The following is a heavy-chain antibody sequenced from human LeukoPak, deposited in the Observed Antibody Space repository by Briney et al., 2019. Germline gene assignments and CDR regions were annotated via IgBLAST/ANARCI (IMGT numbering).Heavy chain of an antibody. Sequence: GRSLRLSCAASGFTFSSYGMHWVRQAPGKGLEWVAVISYDGSNTYYADSVKGRFTISRDNSKNMLYLQMNSLRAEDTAVYYCAKPYYYGSRSYMDCWGQGTLVTVSS. CDR2: ISYDGSNT. D-gene: IGHD3-10*01. CDR3: AKPYYYGSRSYMDC. CDR1: GFTFSSYG. J-gene: IGHJ4*02. V-gene: IGHV3-30*18.